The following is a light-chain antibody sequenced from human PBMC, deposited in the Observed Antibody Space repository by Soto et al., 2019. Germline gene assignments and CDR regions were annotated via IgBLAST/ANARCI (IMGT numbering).Light chain of an antibody. V-gene: IGKV1-5*03. J-gene: IGKJ1*01. CDR3: QQYNNWPPWT. CDR2: KAS. Sequence: DIQMTQSPSTLSGSVGDRVTITCRASQTISSWLAWYQPTPGKAPKLLIYKASTLKSGVPSRFSGSGSGTEFTLTISSLQSEDFAVYYCQQYNNWPPWTFGQGTKVDIK. CDR1: QTISSW.